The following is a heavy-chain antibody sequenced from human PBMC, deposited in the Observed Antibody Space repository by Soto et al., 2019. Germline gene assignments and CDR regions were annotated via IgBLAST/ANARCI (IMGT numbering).Heavy chain of an antibody. Sequence: ELQLVQSEAEVKKPGESLKISCKGSGYSFPSYCIGWVRQMPGKGLEWMGIICPGDSETTYSPSFQGQVTISADKSIRTAYLPWSSLKASDTAMYYCAGSYSSGSGSYYNVRAFDIWGQGTTVTVSS. CDR3: AGSYSSGSGSYYNVRAFDI. V-gene: IGHV5-51*03. D-gene: IGHD3-10*01. CDR1: GYSFPSYC. J-gene: IGHJ3*02. CDR2: ICPGDSET.